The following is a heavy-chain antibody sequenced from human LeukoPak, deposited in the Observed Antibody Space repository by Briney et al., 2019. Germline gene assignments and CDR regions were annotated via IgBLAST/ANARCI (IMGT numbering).Heavy chain of an antibody. V-gene: IGHV1-69*04. CDR2: IIPILGIA. CDR3: ATVGDDASRTTD. CDR1: GGTFSSYA. J-gene: IGHJ4*02. Sequence: GSSVKVSCKASGGTFSSYAISWVRQAPGQGLEWMGRIIPILGIANYAQKFQGRVTITADKSTSTAYMELSSLRSEDTAVYYCATVGDDASRTTDWGQGTLVTVSS. D-gene: IGHD2/OR15-2a*01.